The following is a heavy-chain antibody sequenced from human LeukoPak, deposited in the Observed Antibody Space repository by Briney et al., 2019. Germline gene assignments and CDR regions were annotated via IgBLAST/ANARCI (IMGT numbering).Heavy chain of an antibody. CDR3: ARKPSIAAVPRYNWFDP. J-gene: IGHJ5*02. D-gene: IGHD6-13*01. V-gene: IGHV4-34*01. CDR2: INHSGST. Sequence: SETLSLTCAVYGRSFSGYYWSWIRQPPGKGLEWIGEINHSGSTNYNPSLKSRVTISVGTSKNQFSLKLSSVTAADTAVYYCARKPSIAAVPRYNWFDPWGQGTLVTVSS. CDR1: GRSFSGYY.